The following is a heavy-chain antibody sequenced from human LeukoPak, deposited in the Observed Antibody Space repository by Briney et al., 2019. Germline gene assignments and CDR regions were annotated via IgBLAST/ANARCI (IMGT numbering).Heavy chain of an antibody. CDR1: GFTFSSYW. CDR2: IKQDGSEK. J-gene: IGHJ3*02. D-gene: IGHD3-10*01. Sequence: GGSLRLPCASSGFTFSSYWMSWVRQAPGKGLEWVANIKQDGSEKYYVDSVKGRFTISRHNAKNTLYLQMSSLRAEDTAVYYCARWGLGKGEAFDIWGQGTMVTVSS. CDR3: ARWGLGKGEAFDI. V-gene: IGHV3-7*01.